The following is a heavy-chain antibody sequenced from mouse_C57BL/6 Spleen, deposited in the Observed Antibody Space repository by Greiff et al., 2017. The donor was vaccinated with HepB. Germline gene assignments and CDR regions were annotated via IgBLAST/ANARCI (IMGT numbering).Heavy chain of an antibody. Sequence: QVQLQQPGAELVKPGASVKLSCKASGYTFTSYWMQWVKQRPGQGLEWIGEIDPSDSYTNYNQKFKGKATLTVDTSSSTAYMQLSSLTSEDSAVYYCARRQGSGGYNYWGQGTTLTVSS. CDR2: IDPSDSYT. CDR3: ARRQGSGGYNY. D-gene: IGHD3-2*02. V-gene: IGHV1-50*01. J-gene: IGHJ2*01. CDR1: GYTFTSYW.